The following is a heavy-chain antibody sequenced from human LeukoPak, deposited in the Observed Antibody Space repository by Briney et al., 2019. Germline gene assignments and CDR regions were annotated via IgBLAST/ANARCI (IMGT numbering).Heavy chain of an antibody. V-gene: IGHV3-74*01. J-gene: IGHJ6*02. D-gene: IGHD4-17*01. CDR2: INSDGSST. CDR3: ARDTVTTRDYYYGMDV. CDR1: GFTFSSYW. Sequence: GGSLRLSCAASGFTFSSYWMHWVRQAPGKGLVWVSRINSDGSSTSYADSVKGRFTISRDNAKNSLYLQMNSLRAEDTAVYYCARDTVTTRDYYYGMDVWGQGTTVTVSS.